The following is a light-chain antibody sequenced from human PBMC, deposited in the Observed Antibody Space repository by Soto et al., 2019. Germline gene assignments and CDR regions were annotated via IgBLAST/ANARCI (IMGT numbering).Light chain of an antibody. CDR3: QQYGSSPPT. Sequence: EIVLTQSPGTLSLSPGERATLSCSASQSVSSNYLAWYQQKPGQAPRLLIYAASSRATDIPDRVSGSGSGTDFTLTISRLETEDFAVFYCQQYGSSPPTFGQGTKVEIK. CDR1: QSVSSNY. V-gene: IGKV3-20*01. CDR2: AAS. J-gene: IGKJ1*01.